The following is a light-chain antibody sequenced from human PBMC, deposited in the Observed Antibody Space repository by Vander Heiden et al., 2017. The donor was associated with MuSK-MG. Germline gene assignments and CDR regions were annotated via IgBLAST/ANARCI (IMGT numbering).Light chain of an antibody. V-gene: IGKV4-1*01. CDR1: QTVLYSIDHKSY. CDR3: QQYYTSPWT. CDR2: WAS. J-gene: IGKJ1*01. Sequence: DIAMNQSPASLAVSLGERATLNCQSSQTVLYSIDHKSYLAWYQQKPGQPPRLLIYWASTRESGVPYRFSGSGSGTDFTLTISSLQAEDVAVYYCQQYYTSPWTFGQGTKVEIK.